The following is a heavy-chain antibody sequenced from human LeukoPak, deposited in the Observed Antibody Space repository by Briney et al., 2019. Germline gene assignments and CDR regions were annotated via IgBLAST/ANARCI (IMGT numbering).Heavy chain of an antibody. Sequence: PSETLSLTCTVSGGSISSSSYYLGWIRQPPGKGLEWIGYIYDSGTTNYNPSLKSRATMSVDTSKNQFSLKVRSVTAADTAVYYCATGVDLAKIRIWGQGTLVTVSS. V-gene: IGHV4-61*05. CDR1: GGSISSSSYY. CDR3: ATGVDLAKIRI. J-gene: IGHJ4*02. D-gene: IGHD5-12*01. CDR2: IYDSGTT.